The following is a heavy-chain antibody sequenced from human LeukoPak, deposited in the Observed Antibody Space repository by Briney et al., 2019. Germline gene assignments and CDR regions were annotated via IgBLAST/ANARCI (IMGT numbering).Heavy chain of an antibody. CDR3: ARDRSRSTFDF. V-gene: IGHV3-11*01. CDR2: ISSSGSTM. Sequence: GGSLRFSCAASGFTFSDYYMGWIRQAPGKGLEGVSYISSSGSTMYYADSVKGRFTISRDTAKNSLSLQMSSLRAADTAVYYCARDRSRSTFDFWGRGTLVTVSS. D-gene: IGHD5/OR15-5a*01. CDR1: GFTFSDYY. J-gene: IGHJ4*02.